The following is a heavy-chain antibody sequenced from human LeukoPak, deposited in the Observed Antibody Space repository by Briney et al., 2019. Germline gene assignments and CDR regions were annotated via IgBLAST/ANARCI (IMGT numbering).Heavy chain of an antibody. CDR1: GFTFSSYG. V-gene: IGHV3-30*02. J-gene: IGHJ5*02. D-gene: IGHD4-17*01. Sequence: PGGSLRLSCAASGFTFSSYGMHWVRQAPGKGLEWVAFIRYDGSNKYYADSVKGRFTISRDNAKNSLYLQMNSLRAEDTAVYYCGGYGDYGPGGFDPWGQGTLVTVSS. CDR2: IRYDGSNK. CDR3: GGYGDYGPGGFDP.